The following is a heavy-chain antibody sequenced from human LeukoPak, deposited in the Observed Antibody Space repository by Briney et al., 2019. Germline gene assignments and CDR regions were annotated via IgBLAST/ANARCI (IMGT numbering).Heavy chain of an antibody. Sequence: ASVTVSCKASGGTFSSYAISWVRQAPGQGLEWMGGIIPIFGTANYAQKFQGRVTITADESTSTAYMELSSLRSEDTAVYYCARVRGHHDAFDIWGQGTMVTVSS. CDR1: GGTFSSYA. CDR3: ARVRGHHDAFDI. J-gene: IGHJ3*02. V-gene: IGHV1-69*13. CDR2: IIPIFGTA.